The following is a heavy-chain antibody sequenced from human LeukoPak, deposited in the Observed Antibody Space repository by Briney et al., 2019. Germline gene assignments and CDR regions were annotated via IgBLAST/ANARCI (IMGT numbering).Heavy chain of an antibody. CDR3: ARAGRPMIGGVTPLEHFDS. CDR1: GYTFSSYA. V-gene: IGHV1-3*01. D-gene: IGHD3-10*01. CDR2: INAGVGNT. J-gene: IGHJ4*02. Sequence: ASVKVSCTASGYTFSSYAIHWVRQAPGQGLEWMGWINAGVGNTKYSEKFQDRVTVTRDTPATTAYMELSSLRAEDTAEYYCARAGRPMIGGVTPLEHFDSWGQGTQVTVSS.